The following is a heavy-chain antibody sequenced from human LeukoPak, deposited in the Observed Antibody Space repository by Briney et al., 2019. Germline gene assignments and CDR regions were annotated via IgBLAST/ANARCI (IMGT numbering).Heavy chain of an antibody. V-gene: IGHV4-59*01. CDR2: TYYSGST. CDR1: GGSISSYY. D-gene: IGHD2-2*01. Sequence: PSETLSLTCTVSGGSISSYYWSWIRQPPGKGLEWIGYTYYSGSTNYNPSLKSRVTISVDTSKNQFSLKLSSVTAADTAVYYCARVLGYCSSTSCYDLWKAFDYWGQGTLVTVSS. J-gene: IGHJ4*02. CDR3: ARVLGYCSSTSCYDLWKAFDY.